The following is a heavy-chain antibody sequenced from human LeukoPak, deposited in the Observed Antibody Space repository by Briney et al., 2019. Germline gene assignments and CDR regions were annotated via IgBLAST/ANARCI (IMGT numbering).Heavy chain of an antibody. CDR3: ARVKVPAAGWFDP. V-gene: IGHV4-59*01. D-gene: IGHD2-2*01. CDR1: SGSISSYY. J-gene: IGHJ5*02. Sequence: PSETLSLTCTVSSGSISSYYWSWIRQPPGKGLEWIGYTYYSGSTNYNPSLKSRVTISVDTSKNQFSLKLSSVTAADTAVYYCARVKVPAAGWFDPWGLGTLVTVSS. CDR2: TYYSGST.